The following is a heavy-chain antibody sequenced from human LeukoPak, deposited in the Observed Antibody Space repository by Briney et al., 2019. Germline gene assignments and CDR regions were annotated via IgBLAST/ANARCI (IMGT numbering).Heavy chain of an antibody. CDR3: ASPLYYYYYMDV. CDR2: IKQDGSEK. Sequence: GGSLRLSCAASGFTFSSYWMSWVRQAPGKGLEWVANIKQDGSEKYYLDSVKGRFTISRDNAKNSLYLQMNSLRAEDTAVYYCASPLYYYYYMDVWGKGTTVTVSS. V-gene: IGHV3-7*01. CDR1: GFTFSSYW. J-gene: IGHJ6*03.